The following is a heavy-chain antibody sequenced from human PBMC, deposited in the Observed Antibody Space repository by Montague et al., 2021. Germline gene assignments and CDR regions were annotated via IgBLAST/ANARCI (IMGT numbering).Heavy chain of an antibody. D-gene: IGHD3-10*01. J-gene: IGHJ4*02. CDR2: IGGSGDGT. V-gene: IGHV3-23*01. CDR3: ATRGTIVRGVISPQYFDY. CDR1: TSTFRTYV. Sequence: SLRLSCAVSTSTFRTYVMSWVRQAPGTGLEWLSSIGGSGDGTHYADSVKGRFTISRDISRKTLYLQMDSLTAEDTAVYFCATRGTIVRGVISPQYFDYWGQGTQVTVSS.